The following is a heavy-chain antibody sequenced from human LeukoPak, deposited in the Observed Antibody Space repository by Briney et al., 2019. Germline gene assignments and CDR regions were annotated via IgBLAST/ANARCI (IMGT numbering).Heavy chain of an antibody. CDR1: GYSISSGYY. CDR2: LYHSGST. D-gene: IGHD2-15*01. Sequence: PSETLSLTCAVSGYSISSGYYWGWIRQPPGKGLEWIGTLYHSGSTYYNPSLKSRVTISLDTSKNHFSLKLSSVTAADTAVYYCARVGYCSGGTCYAEYFHHWGQGTLVTVSP. J-gene: IGHJ1*01. CDR3: ARVGYCSGGTCYAEYFHH. V-gene: IGHV4-38-2*01.